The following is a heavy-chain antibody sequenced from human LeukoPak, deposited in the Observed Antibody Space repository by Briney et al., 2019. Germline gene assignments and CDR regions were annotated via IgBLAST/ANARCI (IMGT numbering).Heavy chain of an antibody. J-gene: IGHJ4*02. CDR1: GGSFSGYY. CDR3: ARGRKDSGNKNLDY. V-gene: IGHV4-34*01. CDR2: INHSGST. D-gene: IGHD1-26*01. Sequence: SSETLSLICAVYGGSFSGYYWSWIRQPPGKGLEWIGEINHSGSTNYNPSLKSRVTISVDTSKNQFSLKLSSVTAADTAVYYCARGRKDSGNKNLDYWARGTLVTVSS.